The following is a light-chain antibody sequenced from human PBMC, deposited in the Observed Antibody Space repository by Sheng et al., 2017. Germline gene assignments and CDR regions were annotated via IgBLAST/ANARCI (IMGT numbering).Light chain of an antibody. Sequence: SYVLTQPPSVSVAPGKTARITCGGNNIGSKSVNWYQQKPGQAPVLVVYDDSDRPSGIPERFSGSNSGNTATLTISGTQPMDEADYYCQAWDSSTYVFGTGTKVTVL. V-gene: IGLV3-21*01. J-gene: IGLJ1*01. CDR3: QAWDSSTYV. CDR2: DDS. CDR1: NIGSKS.